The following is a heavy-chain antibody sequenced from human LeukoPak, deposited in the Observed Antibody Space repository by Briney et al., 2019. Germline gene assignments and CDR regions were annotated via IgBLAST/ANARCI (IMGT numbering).Heavy chain of an antibody. CDR2: ISAYNGNT. V-gene: IGHV1-18*01. J-gene: IGHJ6*03. D-gene: IGHD3-10*01. CDR1: GYTFTSYG. Sequence: HWASVKVSCKASGYTFTSYGISWVRQAPGQGLEWMGWISAYNGNTNYAQKLQGRVTMTTDTSTSTAYMELTSLRSDDTAVYYCARDRRSYPTYYMDVWGKGTTVTVSS. CDR3: ARDRRSYPTYYMDV.